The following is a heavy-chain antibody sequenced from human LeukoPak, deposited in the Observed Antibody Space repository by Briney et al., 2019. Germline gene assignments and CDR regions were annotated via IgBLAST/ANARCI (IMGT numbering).Heavy chain of an antibody. V-gene: IGHV3-7*01. CDR1: GFTFCRHW. Sequence: GGPPRLSCEASGFTFCRHWMTWVRQAPGEGLEWEANIKQDGSEKYYVDSVKDRFAVSRDNAKNSLDLQMNSLRVEDTAVFYCAGSPWWILYFDSWGQGTLVTVSS. CDR3: AGSPWWILYFDS. J-gene: IGHJ4*02. CDR2: IKQDGSEK. D-gene: IGHD2-15*01.